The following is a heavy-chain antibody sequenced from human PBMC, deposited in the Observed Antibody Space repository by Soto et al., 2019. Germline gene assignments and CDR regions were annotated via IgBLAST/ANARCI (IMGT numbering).Heavy chain of an antibody. Sequence: EVPLLESGGGLVQPGGSLRLSCAASGFTFSSYAMRWVRQAPGMGLEWVSAISGSGDSTYYADSVKGRFTISRDNSKNTLYLQMNSLRAEDTAIYYCARRGSGSYYDCWGQGTLVTVSS. D-gene: IGHD1-26*01. CDR2: ISGSGDST. CDR3: ARRGSGSYYDC. CDR1: GFTFSSYA. J-gene: IGHJ4*02. V-gene: IGHV3-23*01.